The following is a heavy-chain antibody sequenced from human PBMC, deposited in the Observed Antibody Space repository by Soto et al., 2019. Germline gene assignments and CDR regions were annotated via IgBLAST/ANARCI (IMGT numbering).Heavy chain of an antibody. CDR2: IIPIFGTA. V-gene: IGHV1-69*13. Sequence: SVKVSCKASGGTFSSYAISWVRQAPGQGLEWMGGIIPIFGTANYAQKFQGRVTITADESTSTAYMELSSLRSEDTAVYYCARDEYYYDSSGYYDYWGQGTLVTVSS. CDR3: ARDEYYYDSSGYYDY. CDR1: GGTFSSYA. D-gene: IGHD3-22*01. J-gene: IGHJ4*02.